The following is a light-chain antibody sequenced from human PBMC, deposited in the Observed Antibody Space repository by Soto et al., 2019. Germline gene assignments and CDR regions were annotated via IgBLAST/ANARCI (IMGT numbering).Light chain of an antibody. CDR2: GAS. CDR3: QQYDKWPRT. Sequence: EIVLRQSPGTLSLSPGERATLSCRASQSVSSSYLACYQQKPGQAPRLLIYGASARATGIPDRFSGGGSGAEYTLTISSLQSEDFAVYYCQQYDKWPRTFGQGTKVDIK. V-gene: IGKV3-20*01. CDR1: QSVSSSY. J-gene: IGKJ1*01.